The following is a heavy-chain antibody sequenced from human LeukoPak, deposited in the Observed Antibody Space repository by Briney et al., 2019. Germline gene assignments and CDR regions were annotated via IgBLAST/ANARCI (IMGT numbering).Heavy chain of an antibody. CDR3: MKGKDTGYGRPVDY. CDR1: GFSFSTFA. CDR2: ISGSGTRT. D-gene: IGHD2-15*01. V-gene: IGHV3-23*01. Sequence: GGSLRLSCAASGFSFSTFAMSWVRQAPGKGLEWVSGISGSGTRTYYADSVKGRLTISRDNSKNTLSLEMNTLRAEDTAVYYCMKGKDTGYGRPVDYWGQGILVIVSS. J-gene: IGHJ4*02.